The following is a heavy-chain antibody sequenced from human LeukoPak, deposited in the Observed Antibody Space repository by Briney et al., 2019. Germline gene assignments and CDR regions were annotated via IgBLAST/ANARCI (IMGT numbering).Heavy chain of an antibody. CDR3: ASGIAVARYGMDV. D-gene: IGHD6-19*01. J-gene: IGHJ6*02. Sequence: SETLSLTCTVSGGSISSYYWSWIRQPPRKGLEWIGYIYYSGSTNYNPSLKSRVTISVDTSKNQFSLKLSSVTAADTAVYYCASGIAVARYGMDVWGQGTTVTVSS. CDR1: GGSISSYY. V-gene: IGHV4-59*08. CDR2: IYYSGST.